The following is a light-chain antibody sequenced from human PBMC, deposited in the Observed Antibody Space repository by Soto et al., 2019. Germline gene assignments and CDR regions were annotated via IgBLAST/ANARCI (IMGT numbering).Light chain of an antibody. J-gene: IGLJ1*01. Sequence: QSVLTQPPSASGSPGQSVSISCTGTGSDVGTYNFVSWYQQHPGKAPKLLIYEVTKRPSGVPDRFSGSKSGNTASLTVSGLQAEDEAEYFCSSYTGDRHFYVFGTGTKVTAL. CDR3: SSYTGDRHFYV. CDR1: GSDVGTYNF. CDR2: EVT. V-gene: IGLV2-8*01.